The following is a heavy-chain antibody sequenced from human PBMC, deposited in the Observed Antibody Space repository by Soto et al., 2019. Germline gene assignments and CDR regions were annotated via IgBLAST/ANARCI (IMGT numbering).Heavy chain of an antibody. CDR3: AGDSSGYYWFDP. Sequence: KPSETLSLTCAVSGFSISSGYCWGWIRQPPGKGPEWLGSIYHSGTTYYNPSVKGRVTISVDTSKNQFSLKMSSVTAADTAVYYCAGDSSGYYWFDPWGHGTLVTVSS. V-gene: IGHV4-38-2*02. J-gene: IGHJ5*02. CDR2: IYHSGTT. CDR1: GFSISSGYC. D-gene: IGHD3-22*01.